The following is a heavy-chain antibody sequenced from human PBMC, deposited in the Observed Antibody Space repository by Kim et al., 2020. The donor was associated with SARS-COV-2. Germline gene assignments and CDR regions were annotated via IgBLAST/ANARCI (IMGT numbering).Heavy chain of an antibody. Sequence: GGSLRLSCAASGFTFSSYEMNWVRQAPGKGPEWVSYISSSVSIIYYADSVKGRFTISRDNAKNSLYLQMNSLRAEDTAVYYCARGGSTDIILNAFDIWG. CDR3: ARGGSTDIILNAFDI. D-gene: IGHD5-18*01. CDR1: GFTFSSYE. V-gene: IGHV3-48*03. CDR2: ISSSVSII. J-gene: IGHJ3*02.